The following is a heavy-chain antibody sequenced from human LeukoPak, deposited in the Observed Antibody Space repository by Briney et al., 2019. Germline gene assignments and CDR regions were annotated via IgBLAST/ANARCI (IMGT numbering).Heavy chain of an antibody. J-gene: IGHJ4*02. V-gene: IGHV1-18*01. CDR1: GYTFTSYG. CDR2: ISAYNGNT. CDR3: ARDSPYHLREQLVRLAY. Sequence: APVKVSCKASGYTFTSYGISWVRQAPGQGLEWMGWISAYNGNTNYAQKLQGRVTMTTDTSTSTAYMELRSLRSDDTAVYYCARDSPYHLREQLVRLAYWGQGTLVTVSS. D-gene: IGHD6-13*01.